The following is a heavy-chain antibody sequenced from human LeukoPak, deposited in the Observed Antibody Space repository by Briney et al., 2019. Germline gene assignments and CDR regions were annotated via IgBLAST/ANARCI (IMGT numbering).Heavy chain of an antibody. V-gene: IGHV3-23*01. D-gene: IGHD6-13*01. J-gene: IGHJ5*02. CDR3: AKGAAAGLVDWFDP. CDR1: GFIFSNYA. CDR2: ITGRGDET. Sequence: GGLRLSCAASGFIFSNYALMWVRQAPGKGLEWVSSITGRGDETFYADSVKGRFSLSRDNSENMLYLQMYSLGAEDTAIYYCAKGAAAGLVDWFDPWGQGTLVTVSS.